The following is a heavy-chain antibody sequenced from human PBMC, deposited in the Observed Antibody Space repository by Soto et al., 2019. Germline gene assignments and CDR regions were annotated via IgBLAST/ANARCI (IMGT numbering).Heavy chain of an antibody. D-gene: IGHD6-19*01. CDR3: ANHIAVAGLFDY. V-gene: IGHV3-23*01. CDR1: GFTFSSYA. J-gene: IGHJ4*02. CDR2: ISGSGGST. Sequence: EVQLLESGGGLVQPGGSLRLSCAASGFTFSSYAMSWVRQAPGKGLEWVSAISGSGGSTYYADSVKGRFTISRDNSKNKLYVQMNGLRDYDTAVYYCANHIAVAGLFDYWGQGTLVTV.